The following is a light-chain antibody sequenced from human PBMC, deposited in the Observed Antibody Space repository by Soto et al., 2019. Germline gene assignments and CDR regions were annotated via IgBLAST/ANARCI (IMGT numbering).Light chain of an antibody. CDR3: CSYTSLSTVV. V-gene: IGLV2-14*01. Sequence: QSALTQPASVPGSPGQSITISCTGTSSDVGGYNHVSWYQHSPGKAPKLILFAVSDRPSGVSHRFSGSKSGNTASLTISGLQAEDEADYSCCSYTSLSTVVFGGGTKLTVL. J-gene: IGLJ2*01. CDR2: AVS. CDR1: SSDVGGYNH.